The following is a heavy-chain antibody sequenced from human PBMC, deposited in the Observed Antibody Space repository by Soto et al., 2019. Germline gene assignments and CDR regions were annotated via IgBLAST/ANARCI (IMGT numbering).Heavy chain of an antibody. V-gene: IGHV4-30-2*01. Sequence: SETLSLTCTVSGSSISSGGYSWSWIRQPPGKGLEWIGYTYHSGSTYYNPSLKSRVTISVDRSKNQFSLKLSSVTAADTAVYYCARRYSSYVGILVDWFGPWGQGTLVTVSS. CDR3: ARRYSSYVGILVDWFGP. CDR2: TYHSGST. J-gene: IGHJ5*02. CDR1: GSSISSGGYS. D-gene: IGHD6-13*01.